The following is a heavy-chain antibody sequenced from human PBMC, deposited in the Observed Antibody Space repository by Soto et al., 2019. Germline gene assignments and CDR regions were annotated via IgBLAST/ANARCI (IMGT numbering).Heavy chain of an antibody. J-gene: IGHJ4*02. CDR3: ARVYSGYTRPPDF. D-gene: IGHD5-12*01. CDR2: ISTSSSHI. CDR1: GFTFSSYS. Sequence: PGGSLRLSCAASGFTFSSYSMNWVRQAPGKGLECVSAISTSSSHIYYADSVKGRFTISRDNAKNSLYLQMNSLRVEDTAVYYCARVYSGYTRPPDFWGQGTLVTVSS. V-gene: IGHV3-21*01.